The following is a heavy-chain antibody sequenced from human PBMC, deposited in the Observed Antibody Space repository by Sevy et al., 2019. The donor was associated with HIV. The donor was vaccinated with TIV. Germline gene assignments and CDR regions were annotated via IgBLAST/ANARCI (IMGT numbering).Heavy chain of an antibody. CDR3: ARDAGATNIGYYLWAFDY. Sequence: GESLKISCAASGFTFSRYAMHWVRQAPGKGLEWLGPISYNGNYTYYAYSVKGRFTHSRDNCKNAMYPQMNSLRAEDTAVYYCARDAGATNIGYYLWAFDYWGQGTLVTVSS. CDR1: GFTFSRYA. V-gene: IGHV3-30-3*01. CDR2: ISYNGNYT. J-gene: IGHJ4*02. D-gene: IGHD3-3*01.